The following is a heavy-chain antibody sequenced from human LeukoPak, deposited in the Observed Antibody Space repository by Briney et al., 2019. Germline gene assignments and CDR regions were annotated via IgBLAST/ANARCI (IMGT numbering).Heavy chain of an antibody. V-gene: IGHV3-30-3*01. D-gene: IGHD2-2*01. CDR2: ISYDGSNK. Sequence: QAGGSLRLSCAASGFTFSSYAMHWVRQAPGKGLEWVAVISYDGSNKYYADSVKGRFTISRDNSKNTLYLQMNSLRAEDTAVYYCARGRRGIVVVPAASYGMDVWGQGTTVTVSS. CDR3: ARGRRGIVVVPAASYGMDV. J-gene: IGHJ6*02. CDR1: GFTFSSYA.